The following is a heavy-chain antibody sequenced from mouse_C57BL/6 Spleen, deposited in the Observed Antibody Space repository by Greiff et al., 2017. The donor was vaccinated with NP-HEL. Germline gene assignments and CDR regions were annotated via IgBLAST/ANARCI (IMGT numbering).Heavy chain of an antibody. D-gene: IGHD2-3*01. V-gene: IGHV2-6*03. CDR3: ARGDGYYPNWYFDV. Sequence: QVQLKQSGPGLVAPSQSLSITCTVSGFSLTSYGVHWVRQPPGKGLEWLVVIWSDGSTTYNSAINSRLSISKDNSKSQVFIKMNRLKTDDTAMYYWARGDGYYPNWYFDVWGKGTTVTVSS. CDR2: IWSDGST. J-gene: IGHJ1*03. CDR1: GFSLTSYG.